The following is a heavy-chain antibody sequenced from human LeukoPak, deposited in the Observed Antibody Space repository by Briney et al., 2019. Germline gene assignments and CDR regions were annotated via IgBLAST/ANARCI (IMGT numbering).Heavy chain of an antibody. CDR2: INWNGGST. Sequence: PGGPLRLSCAASGFTFDDYGMSGLRHAPGKALEGVSGINWNGGSTHYADPVKGRFTISRDNAKNSLYLQMNSLRAEDTALYYCAREISGIAVAGTGPYYYYYMDVWGKGTTVTVSS. D-gene: IGHD6-19*01. CDR1: GFTFDDYG. CDR3: AREISGIAVAGTGPYYYYYMDV. V-gene: IGHV3-20*04. J-gene: IGHJ6*03.